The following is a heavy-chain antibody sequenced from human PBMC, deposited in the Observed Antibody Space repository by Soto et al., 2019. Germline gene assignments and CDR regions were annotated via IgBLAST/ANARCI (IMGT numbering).Heavy chain of an antibody. CDR3: ARGDYFDRRFDY. D-gene: IGHD3-9*01. CDR2: IKQDGSEK. CDR1: GFTFSSDW. J-gene: IGHJ4*02. Sequence: GSLRLSCAASGFTFSSDWMSWVRQAPGKGLEWVATIKQDGSEKYYVDSVRGRFTVSRDNAKNSLYLEMNGLRAEDTAVYYCARGDYFDRRFDYWGQGTLVTVSS. V-gene: IGHV3-7*03.